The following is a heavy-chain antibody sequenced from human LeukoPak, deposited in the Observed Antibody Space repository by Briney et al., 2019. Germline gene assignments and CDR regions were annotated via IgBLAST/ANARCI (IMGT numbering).Heavy chain of an antibody. D-gene: IGHD2-21*01. J-gene: IGHJ5*02. CDR1: GGSISSSSYY. CDR2: IYYSGST. V-gene: IGHV4-39*07. Sequence: SETLSLTCTVSGGSISSSSYYWGWIRQPPGKGLEWIGSIYYSGSTYYNPSLKSRVTISVDTSKNQFSLKLSSVTAADTAVYYCARDIPLTALNTARFDPWGQGTLVTVSS. CDR3: ARDIPLTALNTARFDP.